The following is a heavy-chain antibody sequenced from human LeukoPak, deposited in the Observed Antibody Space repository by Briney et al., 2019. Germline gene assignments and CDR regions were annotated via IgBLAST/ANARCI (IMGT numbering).Heavy chain of an antibody. D-gene: IGHD6-13*01. Sequence: GGSLRLSCAASGFTFSSYAMSWVCQAPGEGLEWVSAISGSGGSTYYADSVKGRFTISRDNSKNTLYLQMNSLRAEDTAVYYCAKAGRLAAAGDCWGQGTLVTVSS. CDR3: AKAGRLAAAGDC. V-gene: IGHV3-23*01. J-gene: IGHJ4*02. CDR2: ISGSGGST. CDR1: GFTFSSYA.